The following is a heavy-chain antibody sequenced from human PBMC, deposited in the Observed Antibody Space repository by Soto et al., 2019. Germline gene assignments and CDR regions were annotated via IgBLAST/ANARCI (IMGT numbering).Heavy chain of an antibody. Sequence: QVQLQESGPGLVKPSGTLSLTCAVSGGSISSSHWWTWVRQSPGKGLEHIGEISHSGTSNSNPSLKSRVTLSVDRSKNHFSLTLTSVTAADTAVYYCARVVLSITRGAFDAWGQGTPVIVSS. CDR1: GGSISSSHW. D-gene: IGHD1-20*01. J-gene: IGHJ3*01. CDR3: ARVVLSITRGAFDA. CDR2: ISHSGTS. V-gene: IGHV4-4*02.